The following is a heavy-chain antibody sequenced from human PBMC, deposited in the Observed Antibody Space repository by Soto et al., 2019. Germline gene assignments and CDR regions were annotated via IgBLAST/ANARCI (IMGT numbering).Heavy chain of an antibody. V-gene: IGHV3-23*01. CDR1: GFTFSSYA. CDR2: ISGSGGST. CDR3: AKLFRLRSAYYYMDV. Sequence: GGSLRLSCAASGFTFSSYAMSWVRQAPGKGLEWVSAISGSGGSTYYADSVKGRFTISRDNSKNTLYLQMNSLRAEDTAVYYCAKLFRLRSAYYYMDVWGKGTTVTVSS. D-gene: IGHD2-21*01. J-gene: IGHJ6*03.